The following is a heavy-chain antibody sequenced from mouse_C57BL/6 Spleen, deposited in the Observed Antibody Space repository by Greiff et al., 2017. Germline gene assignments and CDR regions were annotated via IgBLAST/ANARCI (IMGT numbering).Heavy chain of an antibody. Sequence: DVKLQESGAELVKPGASVKLSCTASGFNIKDYYMHWVKQRTEQGLEWIGRIDPEDGETKYAPKFQGKATITADTSSNTAYLQLSSLTSEDTAVYYCAREDYYGYDENYAMDYWGQGTSVTVSS. D-gene: IGHD2-2*01. J-gene: IGHJ4*01. CDR2: IDPEDGET. CDR3: AREDYYGYDENYAMDY. CDR1: GFNIKDYY. V-gene: IGHV14-2*01.